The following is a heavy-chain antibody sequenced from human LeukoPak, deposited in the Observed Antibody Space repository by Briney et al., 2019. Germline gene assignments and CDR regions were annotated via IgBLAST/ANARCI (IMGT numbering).Heavy chain of an antibody. V-gene: IGHV3-73*01. CDR3: AKDGGGTTTIVAGDFDY. CDR2: IRSKANSYAT. D-gene: IGHD3-22*01. Sequence: GGSLRLSCAASGFTFSGSAMHWVRQASGKGLEWVGRIRSKANSYATAYAASVKGRFTISRDDSKNTAYLQMNSLKTEDTAVYFCAKDGGGTTTIVAGDFDYWGQGTLVTVSS. J-gene: IGHJ4*02. CDR1: GFTFSGSA.